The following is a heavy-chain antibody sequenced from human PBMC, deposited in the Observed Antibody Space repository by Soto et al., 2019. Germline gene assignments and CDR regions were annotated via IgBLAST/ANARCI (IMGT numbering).Heavy chain of an antibody. CDR3: AKRRGAGGHFDY. V-gene: IGHV3-23*01. CDR2: VSIGGST. CDR1: GFTFSSYA. Sequence: DVQWLESGGGLVQPEGSLRLSCAASGFTFSSYAMGWVRQGPGKGLEWVAVVSIGGSTHYADSVRGRFTISRDNSKNTLSLQMNSLTAEDTAVYFCAKRRGAGGHFDYWGQGALVNVSS. J-gene: IGHJ4*02. D-gene: IGHD2-15*01.